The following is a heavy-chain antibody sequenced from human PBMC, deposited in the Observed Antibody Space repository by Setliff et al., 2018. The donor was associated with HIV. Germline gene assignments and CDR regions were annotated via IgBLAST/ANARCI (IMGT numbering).Heavy chain of an antibody. V-gene: IGHV1-3*01. D-gene: IGHD3-3*02. J-gene: IGHJ4*02. CDR3: TRGGISDY. CDR1: GYTFTSYP. CDR2: INAGNGHT. Sequence: ASVKVSCKASGYTFTSYPLHWVRQAPGQRLEWMGWINAGNGHTKNSQKFQGRVTITRDTSASTAYMELSSLRSEDTAVYYCTRGGISDYWGQGTLVTVSS.